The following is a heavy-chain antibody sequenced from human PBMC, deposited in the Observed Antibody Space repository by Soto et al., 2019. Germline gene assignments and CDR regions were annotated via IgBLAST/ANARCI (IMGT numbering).Heavy chain of an antibody. Sequence: ESGGGLAKPGGSLRLSCAASGFTFSDHYMTWIRQAPGKGLEWISYINPSGSTTDYADSVRGRFTISRDNAENSLYLQMNSLRGEDTALYYCARGHHSMDVWGQGATVTVSS. CDR2: INPSGSTT. CDR3: ARGHHSMDV. J-gene: IGHJ6*02. V-gene: IGHV3-11*04. CDR1: GFTFSDHY.